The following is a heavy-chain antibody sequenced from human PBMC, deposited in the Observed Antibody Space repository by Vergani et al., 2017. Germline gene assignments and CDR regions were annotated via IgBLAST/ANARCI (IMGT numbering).Heavy chain of an antibody. J-gene: IGHJ4*02. CDR2: IIPIMGTA. V-gene: IGHV1-69*01. Sequence: QVQLVQSGAEVKKPGSSVKVSCRASGGTFSSYTISWVRQAPGQGLEWMGGIIPIMGTAKYAQKFQGRVTISADESTSTAYMELNSLRSEDTAVYYCARLRPADYWGQGSLVTVSS. D-gene: IGHD2-2*01. CDR3: ARLRPADY. CDR1: GGTFSSYT.